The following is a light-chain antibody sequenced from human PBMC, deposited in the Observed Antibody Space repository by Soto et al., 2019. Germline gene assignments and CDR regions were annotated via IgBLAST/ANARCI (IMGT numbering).Light chain of an antibody. CDR3: QQLNSYPLT. V-gene: IGKV1-9*01. CDR1: QGISSY. CDR2: ATS. Sequence: DLQLTQSPSFLSASVGDRVTVTCRASQGISSYLAWYQQKPGQAPKLLIYATSTLPSGVPSRFSGSGSGTEFTLTISSLQPEDFATYYCQQLNSYPLTFGGGTKVDIK. J-gene: IGKJ4*01.